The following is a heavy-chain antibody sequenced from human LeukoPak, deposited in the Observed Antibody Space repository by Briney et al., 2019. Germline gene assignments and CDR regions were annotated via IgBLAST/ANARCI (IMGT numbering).Heavy chain of an antibody. Sequence: GGSLRLSCAASGFTFSSYAMSWVRQAPGKGLEWVSVIYSGGSTYYADSVKGRFTISRDNSKNTLYLQMNSLRAEDTAVYYCARDRPPTDLWGQGTLVTVSS. J-gene: IGHJ4*02. CDR1: GFTFSSYA. V-gene: IGHV3-53*01. CDR3: ARDRPPTDL. CDR2: IYSGGST. D-gene: IGHD6-6*01.